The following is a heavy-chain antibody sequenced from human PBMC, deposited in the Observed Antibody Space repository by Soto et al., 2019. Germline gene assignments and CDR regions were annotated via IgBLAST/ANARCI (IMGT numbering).Heavy chain of an antibody. CDR3: ARLYCSSTSCYSVGAFDI. CDR1: GFTFSSYG. V-gene: IGHV3-33*01. D-gene: IGHD2-2*01. CDR2: IWFDGSDK. Sequence: PGGSLRLSCAASGFTFSSYGMHWVRQAPGKGLEWVALIWFDGSDKYYTDSVKGRFTISRDNSKSTLYLQMNSLRAEDTAVYYCARLYCSSTSCYSVGAFDIRGQGTMVTVS. J-gene: IGHJ3*02.